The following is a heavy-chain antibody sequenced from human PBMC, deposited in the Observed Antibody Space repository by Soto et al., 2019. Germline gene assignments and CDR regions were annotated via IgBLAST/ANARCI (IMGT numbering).Heavy chain of an antibody. V-gene: IGHV1-69*13. Sequence: AASVKVSCKASGGTFSSYAISWVRQAPGQGLEWMGGIIPIFGTANYAQKFQGRVTITADESTSTAYMELSSLRSEDTAVYYCAIGLGQLAAGVWFDPWGQGTLVTVSS. D-gene: IGHD6-6*01. CDR3: AIGLGQLAAGVWFDP. CDR1: GGTFSSYA. J-gene: IGHJ5*02. CDR2: IIPIFGTA.